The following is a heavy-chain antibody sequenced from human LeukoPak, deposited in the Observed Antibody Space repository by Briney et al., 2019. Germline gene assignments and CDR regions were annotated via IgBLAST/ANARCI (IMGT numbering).Heavy chain of an antibody. J-gene: IGHJ5*02. Sequence: PSETLSLTCTVSGVSVNGYYWSWLRQPAGKGLEWIGRIYTSGSTNHIPSLKSRVTMSVDTSKNQFSLKLSSVSAADTAVYYCASGGSSWLNWFDPWGQGTLVTVSS. V-gene: IGHV4-4*07. CDR2: IYTSGST. CDR3: ASGGSSWLNWFDP. D-gene: IGHD6-13*01. CDR1: GVSVNGYY.